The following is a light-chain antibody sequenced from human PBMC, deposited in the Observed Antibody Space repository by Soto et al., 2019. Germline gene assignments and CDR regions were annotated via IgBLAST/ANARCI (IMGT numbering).Light chain of an antibody. CDR3: QQRSNWPWT. CDR2: EAS. CDR1: ESVSTF. V-gene: IGKV3-11*01. Sequence: EIVLTQSPATLSLSPGERATLSCRASESVSTFLAWYQQKPGQAPRLLIYEASSRATDIPARFSGGGSGTVFTLTISRLEPEDFAVYYCQQRSNWPWTFGQGTKVEI. J-gene: IGKJ1*01.